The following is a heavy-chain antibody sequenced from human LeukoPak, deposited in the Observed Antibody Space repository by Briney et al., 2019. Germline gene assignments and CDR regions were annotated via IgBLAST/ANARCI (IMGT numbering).Heavy chain of an antibody. CDR1: GFTVSSNY. CDR2: IYSGGST. Sequence: GGSLRLSCAASGFTVSSNYMSWVRQAPGKGLEWVSVIYSGGSTYYADSVKGRFTISRDNSKNTLYLQMNSLRAEDTAVYYCARDGQQWLAHRYFQHWGQGTLVTVSS. CDR3: ARDGQQWLAHRYFQH. J-gene: IGHJ1*01. D-gene: IGHD6-19*01. V-gene: IGHV3-53*05.